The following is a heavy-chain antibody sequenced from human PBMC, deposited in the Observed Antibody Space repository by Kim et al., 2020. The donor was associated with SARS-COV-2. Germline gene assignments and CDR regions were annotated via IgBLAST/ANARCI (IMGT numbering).Heavy chain of an antibody. Sequence: ADSENGRTTTSRNNAKNSLYLQMSSLRAEDTAVYYWARACSSGLADFDYWGQGTLVTVSS. CDR3: ARACSSGLADFDY. J-gene: IGHJ4*02. V-gene: IGHV3-21*01. D-gene: IGHD6-19*01.